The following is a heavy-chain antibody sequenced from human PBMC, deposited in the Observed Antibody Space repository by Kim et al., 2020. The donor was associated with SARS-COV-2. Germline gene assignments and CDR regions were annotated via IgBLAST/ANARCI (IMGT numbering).Heavy chain of an antibody. CDR3: NRGDYDSSGFYAQNWFAP. CDR2: IRSKGYGGTK. Sequence: GGSLRLSCTASGFTFGDYAMSWFRQAPGKGLEWVGFIRSKGYGGTKEYAASVKGRFTISGDDSKSIAYLQMNSLKTEDTAVYYCNRGDYDSSGFYAQNWFAPWGQGALVTLSS. CDR1: GFTFGDYA. J-gene: IGHJ5*02. V-gene: IGHV3-49*03. D-gene: IGHD3-22*01.